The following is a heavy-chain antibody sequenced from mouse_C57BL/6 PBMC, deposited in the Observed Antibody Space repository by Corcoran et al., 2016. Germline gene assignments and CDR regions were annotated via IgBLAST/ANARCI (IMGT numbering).Heavy chain of an antibody. CDR3: DGVITTVVSYFDY. V-gene: IGHV8-12*01. D-gene: IGHD1-1*01. Sequence: QVTLKESGPGLLQSSQTLSLTCSFSGFSLSTSGMGVSWIRQPSGKGLEWLAHIYWDDDKRYNPSLKSRLTISKDTSRNQVVLKITNVDTADTATYYSDGVITTVVSYFDYWGQGTTLTVSS. CDR2: IYWDDDK. J-gene: IGHJ2*01. CDR1: GFSLSTSGMG.